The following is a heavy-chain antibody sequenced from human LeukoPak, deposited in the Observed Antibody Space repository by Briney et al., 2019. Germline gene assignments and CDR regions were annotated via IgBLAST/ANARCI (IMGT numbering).Heavy chain of an antibody. V-gene: IGHV4-30-2*01. D-gene: IGHD3-22*01. CDR1: GGSISSGGYS. CDR3: ARTYDSSGYFSEVDY. Sequence: SEALSLTCAVSGGSISSGGYSWSWIRQPPGKGLEWIGYIYHSGSTYYNPSLKSRVTISVDRSKNQFSLKLSSVTAADTAVYYCARTYDSSGYFSEVDYWGQGTLVTVSS. J-gene: IGHJ4*02. CDR2: IYHSGST.